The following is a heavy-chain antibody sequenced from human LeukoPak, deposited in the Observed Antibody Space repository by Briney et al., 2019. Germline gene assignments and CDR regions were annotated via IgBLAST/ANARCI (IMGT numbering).Heavy chain of an antibody. CDR1: GFTFIIYS. CDR2: VSGSSGNI. J-gene: IGHJ4*01. D-gene: IGHD6-13*01. Sequence: GGSLTLSCAASGFTFIIYSMYCVRQAPGKGLEWVSSVSGSSGNIYYADSVKGRFTISRDNAKNSLYLQMNSLRAEDTAVYYCARSYSSIWPIDFWGQGTLVTVSS. CDR3: ARSYSSIWPIDF. V-gene: IGHV3-21*01.